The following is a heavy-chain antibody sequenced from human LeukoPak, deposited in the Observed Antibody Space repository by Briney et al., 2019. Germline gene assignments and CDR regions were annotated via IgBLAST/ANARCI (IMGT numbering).Heavy chain of an antibody. CDR3: ARDHHKKQWLVRNEMYYFDY. V-gene: IGHV4-59*01. J-gene: IGHJ4*02. CDR2: IYYSGST. CDR1: GGSISSYY. Sequence: SETLSLTCTVSGGSISSYYWSWIRQPPGEGLEWIGYIYYSGSTNYNPSLKSRVTISVDTSKNQFSLRLSSVTAADTAVYYCARDHHKKQWLVRNEMYYFDYWGQGTLVTVSS. D-gene: IGHD6-19*01.